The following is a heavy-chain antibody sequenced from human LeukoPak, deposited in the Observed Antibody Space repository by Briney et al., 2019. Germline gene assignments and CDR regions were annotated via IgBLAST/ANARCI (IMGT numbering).Heavy chain of an antibody. CDR3: ARDLRGWGTFDY. J-gene: IGHJ4*02. CDR1: GFIFSSYS. Sequence: GGSLRLSCAASGFIFSSYSMNWVRQAPGKGLEWVSSISSSSSYIYYADSVKGRFTISRDNAKNSLYLQMNSLRAEDTAVYYCARDLRGWGTFDYWGQGTLVTVSS. V-gene: IGHV3-21*01. CDR2: ISSSSSYI. D-gene: IGHD6-19*01.